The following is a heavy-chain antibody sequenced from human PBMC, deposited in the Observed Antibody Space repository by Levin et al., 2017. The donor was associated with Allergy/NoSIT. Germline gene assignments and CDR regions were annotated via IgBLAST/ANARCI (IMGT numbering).Heavy chain of an antibody. J-gene: IGHJ6*02. D-gene: IGHD2-21*01. CDR2: INHSGST. CDR1: GASISGYY. Sequence: KSSETLSLICAVYGASISGYYWNWIRQPPGKGLEWIGEINHSGSTNYNPSLKSRLTISVDTSKKQFFLKLSSVTAADTAVYYCARRWGGDKNGMDVWGQGTTVTASS. V-gene: IGHV4-34*01. CDR3: ARRWGGDKNGMDV.